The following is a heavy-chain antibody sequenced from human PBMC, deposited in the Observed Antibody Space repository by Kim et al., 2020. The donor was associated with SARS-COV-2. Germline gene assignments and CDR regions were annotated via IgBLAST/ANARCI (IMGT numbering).Heavy chain of an antibody. J-gene: IGHJ4*02. V-gene: IGHV4-59*13. Sequence: SETLSLTCTVSGGSISSYYWSWIRQPPGKGLEWIGYIYYSGSTNYNPSLKSRVTISVDTSKNQFSLKLSSVTAADTAVYYCARAARGSGSYDYWGQGTLGTVSS. CDR1: GGSISSYY. CDR2: IYYSGST. CDR3: ARAARGSGSYDY. D-gene: IGHD3-10*01.